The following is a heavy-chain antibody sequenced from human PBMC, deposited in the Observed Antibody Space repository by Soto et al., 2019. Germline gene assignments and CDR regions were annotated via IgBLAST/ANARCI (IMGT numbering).Heavy chain of an antibody. V-gene: IGHV2-5*01. CDR3: AHRILKRTYYDFWSGYYGPFDY. D-gene: IGHD3-3*01. CDR2: IYWNDDK. Sequence: SGPTLENPTQTLTLTCTFSGFSLSTSGVGVGWIRQPPGTALEWLALIYWNDDKRYSPSLKSRLTITKDTSKNKVVLTMTNMDPVDTATYYCAHRILKRTYYDFWSGYYGPFDYWGQGTLVTVSS. J-gene: IGHJ4*02. CDR1: GFSLSTSGVG.